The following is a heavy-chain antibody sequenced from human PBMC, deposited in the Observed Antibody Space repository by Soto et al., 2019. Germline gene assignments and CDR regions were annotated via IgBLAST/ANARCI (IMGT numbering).Heavy chain of an antibody. CDR2: IKQDASQR. V-gene: IGHV3-7*01. CDR1: GFTFSNYW. J-gene: IGHJ6*02. D-gene: IGHD6-6*01. CDR3: ADRIAAGDGMDV. Sequence: PGGSLRLSCAASGFTFSNYWMTWVRQAPGKGLEWVANIKQDASQRYYLDSVKGRFTISRDNAKNSLYLQMNSLRAEDTAVYYCADRIAAGDGMDVWGQGTTVTVSS.